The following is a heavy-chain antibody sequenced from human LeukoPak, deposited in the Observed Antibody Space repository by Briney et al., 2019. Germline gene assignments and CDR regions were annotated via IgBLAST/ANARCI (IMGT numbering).Heavy chain of an antibody. J-gene: IGHJ4*02. CDR2: INPNSGGT. CDR1: GYTFTSYG. Sequence: GASVKVSCKASGYTFTSYGISWVRQAPGQGLEWMGRINPNSGGTNYAQKFQGRVTMTRDTSISTAYLELSRPRSYDTAVYYCGRGNGGGGFLEWLLSYWGQGTLVTVSS. V-gene: IGHV1-2*06. D-gene: IGHD3-3*01. CDR3: GRGNGGGGFLEWLLSY.